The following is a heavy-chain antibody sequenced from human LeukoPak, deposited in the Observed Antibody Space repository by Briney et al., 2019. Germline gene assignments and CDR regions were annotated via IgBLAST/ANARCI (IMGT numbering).Heavy chain of an antibody. CDR3: ARRADYRGRYYGMDV. J-gene: IGHJ6*02. D-gene: IGHD4-23*01. CDR1: GYTFTDYY. CDR2: INTNSGGT. Sequence: ATVKVSCKASGYTFTDYYIHWVRQAPGQGLEWMGWINTNSGGTNSPQKFQGRVTMTRDTSISTAYVEQSSLTSDDTAVYYCARRADYRGRYYGMDVWGQGTLVTVS. V-gene: IGHV1-2*02.